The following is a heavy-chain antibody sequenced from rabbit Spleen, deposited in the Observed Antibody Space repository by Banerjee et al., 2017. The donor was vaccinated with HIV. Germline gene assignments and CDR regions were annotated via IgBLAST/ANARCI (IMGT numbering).Heavy chain of an antibody. V-gene: IGHV1S45*01. CDR1: GFDFSSYYM. D-gene: IGHD6-1*01. Sequence: QEQLKESGGGLVQPGGSLKLSCKASGFDFSSYYMSWVRQAPGKGLEWIACIDAGSSDSTYYASWAKGRFTISKTSTTTVTLQMTSLTAADTATHFCARSSFAGYGYSIPARLDLWGPGTLVTVS. CDR3: ARSSFAGYGYSIPARLDL. J-gene: IGHJ3*01. CDR2: IDAGSSDST.